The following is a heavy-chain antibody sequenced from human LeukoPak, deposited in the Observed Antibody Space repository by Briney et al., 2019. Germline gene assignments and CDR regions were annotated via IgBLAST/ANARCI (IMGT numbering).Heavy chain of an antibody. D-gene: IGHD3-10*01. V-gene: IGHV1-46*01. CDR1: GYTFTSYY. J-gene: IGHJ6*02. CDR3: ARESLFGERLMDV. Sequence: VSVKVSCKASGYTFTSYYMHWVRQAPGQGLEWMGIINPSGGSSSYAQKFQGRVTMTRDTSTSTVYMELSSLRSEDTAVYYCARESLFGERLMDVWGQGTTVTVSS. CDR2: INPSGGSS.